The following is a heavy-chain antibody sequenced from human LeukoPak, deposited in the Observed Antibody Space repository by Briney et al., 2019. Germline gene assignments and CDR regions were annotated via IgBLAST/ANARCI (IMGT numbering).Heavy chain of an antibody. V-gene: IGHV3-48*03. D-gene: IGHD3-9*01. Sequence: GGSLRLSCAASGFTFSSYEMNWVRQAPGKGLEWVSYISSSGSTVYYADSVKGRFTISRDNAKYSLYLQMSSLRAEDTAVYYCARETGSYDYWGQGTLVTVSS. CDR3: ARETGSYDY. J-gene: IGHJ4*02. CDR1: GFTFSSYE. CDR2: ISSSGSTV.